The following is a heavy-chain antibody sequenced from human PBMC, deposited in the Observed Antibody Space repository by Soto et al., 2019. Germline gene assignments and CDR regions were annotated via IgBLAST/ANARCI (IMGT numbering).Heavy chain of an antibody. D-gene: IGHD1-26*01. CDR3: ASPGGSYQSYYYYGMDV. J-gene: IGHJ6*02. Sequence: HPGGSLRLSCAASGFTFSSYGMHWVRQAPGKGLEWVAVISYDGSNKYYADSVKGRFTISRDNSKNTLYLQMNSLRAEDTAVYYCASPGGSYQSYYYYGMDVWGQGTTVTVSS. CDR2: ISYDGSNK. CDR1: GFTFSSYG. V-gene: IGHV3-30*03.